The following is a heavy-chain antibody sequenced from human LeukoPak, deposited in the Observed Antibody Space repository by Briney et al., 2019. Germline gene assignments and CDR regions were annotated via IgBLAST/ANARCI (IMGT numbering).Heavy chain of an antibody. D-gene: IGHD3-22*01. CDR1: GYTFTGYY. CDR2: INPNSGGT. V-gene: IGHV1-2*04. CDR3: ARGKTLHYYDSSGYHY. Sequence: GASVKVSCKASGYTFTGYYMHWVRQAPGQWLEWMGWINPNSGGTNYAQKFRGWVTMTRDTSISTAYMELSRLRSDDTAVYYCARGKTLHYYDSSGYHYWGQGTLVTVSS. J-gene: IGHJ4*02.